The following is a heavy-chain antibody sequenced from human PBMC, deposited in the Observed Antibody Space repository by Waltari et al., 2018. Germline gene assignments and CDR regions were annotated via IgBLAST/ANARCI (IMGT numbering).Heavy chain of an antibody. Sequence: EVQLVESGGGLVEPGGSLRLSCVASGFSFSNYWMSWVRQAPGKGLELVAYIKQDGNKKYYVGSVKGRFTISRDNAKNSVYLQMNSLRPEDTAVYYCARDWEGERPNFDYWGQGTLVTVSS. CDR3: ARDWEGERPNFDY. D-gene: IGHD1-26*01. CDR1: GFSFSNYW. CDR2: IKQDGNKK. V-gene: IGHV3-7*04. J-gene: IGHJ4*02.